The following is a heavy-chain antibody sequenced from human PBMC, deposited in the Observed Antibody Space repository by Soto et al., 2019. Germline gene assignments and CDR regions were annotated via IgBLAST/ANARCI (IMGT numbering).Heavy chain of an antibody. Sequence: PGGSLRLSCEACGFSFXSFAMNWVRQAPGKGLEWVSAIGDSGASTYYADSVKGRFTISRDNSRNTLYLQLNSLRAEDTAVYYCAKGVELDVWGNGTTVTVSS. J-gene: IGHJ6*04. CDR3: AKGVELDV. V-gene: IGHV3-23*01. D-gene: IGHD1-26*01. CDR2: IGDSGAST. CDR1: GFSFXSFA.